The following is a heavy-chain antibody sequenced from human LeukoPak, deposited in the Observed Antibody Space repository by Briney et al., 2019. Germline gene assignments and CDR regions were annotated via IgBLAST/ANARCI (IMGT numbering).Heavy chain of an antibody. D-gene: IGHD2-2*01. CDR1: GGSFSGYY. Sequence: PSETLSLTCAVYGGSFSGYYWSWIRQPPGKGLEWIGEINHSGSTNYNPSLKSRVTISVDTSKNQFSLKLSSVTAADTAVYYCARTPPPIVVVPAARGYYFDYWGQGTLVTVSS. V-gene: IGHV4-34*01. CDR2: INHSGST. J-gene: IGHJ4*02. CDR3: ARTPPPIVVVPAARGYYFDY.